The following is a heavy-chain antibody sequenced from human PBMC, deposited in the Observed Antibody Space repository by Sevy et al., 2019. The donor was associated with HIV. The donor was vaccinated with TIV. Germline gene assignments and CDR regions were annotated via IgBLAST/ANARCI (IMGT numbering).Heavy chain of an antibody. Sequence: GGSLRLSCAASGFTFSSYGMHWVRQAPGKGLEWVAVISYDGSNKYYADSVKGRFTISRDNSKNTLYLQMNSLRAEDTAEYYCAKENTAMGGYYYYYGMDVWGQGTTVTVSS. CDR1: GFTFSSYG. CDR2: ISYDGSNK. D-gene: IGHD5-18*01. J-gene: IGHJ6*02. CDR3: AKENTAMGGYYYYYGMDV. V-gene: IGHV3-30*18.